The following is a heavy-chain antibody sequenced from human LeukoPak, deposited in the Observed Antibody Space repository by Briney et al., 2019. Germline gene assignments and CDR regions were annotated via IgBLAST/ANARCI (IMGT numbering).Heavy chain of an antibody. J-gene: IGHJ6*03. CDR1: GDSFNGYY. Sequence: SETLSLTCAVNGDSFNGYYWTWLRQSPGKGLEWIGEINDIGHTNYNPSLKSRVTISLDTSKKQFSLKLSSVTAADTAVYYCARGEGNDYAWGSYYYYLDVWGKGTTVTASS. V-gene: IGHV4-34*01. CDR3: ARGEGNDYAWGSYYYYLDV. CDR2: INDIGHT. D-gene: IGHD3-16*01.